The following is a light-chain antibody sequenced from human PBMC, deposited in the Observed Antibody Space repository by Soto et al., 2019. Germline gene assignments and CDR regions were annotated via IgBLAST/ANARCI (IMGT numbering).Light chain of an antibody. Sequence: DIQMTQSPSSLSASVGDRATITCRASQSISTYLNWYQQKPRKAPKILIYAASGLHTGVPSRFSGSGSGTDFTLTITSLQPEDFATYYCQQSYSMPPTFGQGTRLEIK. J-gene: IGKJ5*01. CDR1: QSISTY. CDR3: QQSYSMPPT. V-gene: IGKV1-39*01. CDR2: AAS.